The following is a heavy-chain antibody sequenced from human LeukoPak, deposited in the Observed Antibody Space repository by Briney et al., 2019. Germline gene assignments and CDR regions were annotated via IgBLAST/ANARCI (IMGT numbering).Heavy chain of an antibody. D-gene: IGHD6-13*01. Sequence: SQTLSLTCTVSGGSISSGGYYWSWIRQHPGKGLEWIGYIYYSGSTYYNPSLKSRVTISVDTSKNQFSLKLSSVTAADTAVYYCAREVAAAGIDYWGQGTLVTVSS. V-gene: IGHV4-31*03. CDR3: AREVAAAGIDY. CDR2: IYYSGST. CDR1: GGSISSGGYY. J-gene: IGHJ4*02.